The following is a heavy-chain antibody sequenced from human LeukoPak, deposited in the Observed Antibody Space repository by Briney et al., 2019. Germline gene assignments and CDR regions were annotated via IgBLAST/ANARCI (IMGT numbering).Heavy chain of an antibody. CDR3: ARVTRWAGLDF. J-gene: IGHJ4*02. CDR2: IYYSGST. Sequence: PSETLSLTCNVSGGSISGGDKYWSWIRQPPGKGLEWIGYIYYSGSTYYNPSLKSRLTISVDTSENQFPLHLTSVTAADTAVYFCARVTRWAGLDFWGQGTLVTVSS. V-gene: IGHV4-30-4*01. D-gene: IGHD2-21*02. CDR1: GGSISGGDKY.